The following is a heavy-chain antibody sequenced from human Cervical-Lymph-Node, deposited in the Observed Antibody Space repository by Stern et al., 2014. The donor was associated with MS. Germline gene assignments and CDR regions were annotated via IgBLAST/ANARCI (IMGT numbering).Heavy chain of an antibody. CDR3: AKGLTATTGRRDAFDI. J-gene: IGHJ3*02. Sequence: EVQLVESGGGLVQPGGSLRLSCAVSGFTFNMYAVSWVRQAPGKGLEWVSRISGSGDSIYYADTVKSRFTISKDNSKNTVFLQMNSLRAEDTAIYYCAKGLTATTGRRDAFDIWGQGTRVTVSS. D-gene: IGHD1-14*01. V-gene: IGHV3-23*04. CDR2: ISGSGDSI. CDR1: GFTFNMYA.